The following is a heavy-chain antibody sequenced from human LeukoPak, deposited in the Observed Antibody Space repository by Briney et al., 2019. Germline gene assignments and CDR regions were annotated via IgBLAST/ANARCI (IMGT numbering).Heavy chain of an antibody. CDR1: GFTFSSYW. J-gene: IGHJ4*02. V-gene: IGHV3-49*04. Sequence: GGSLRLSCAASGFTFSSYWMHWVRQAPGKGLEWVGVIRSKLYGAATDYAASVIGRFTISRDDSRSIAYLQMNSLKTEDTAVYYCVRGRVTPDYWGQGTLVTVSS. CDR3: VRGRVTPDY. CDR2: IRSKLYGAAT. D-gene: IGHD1-14*01.